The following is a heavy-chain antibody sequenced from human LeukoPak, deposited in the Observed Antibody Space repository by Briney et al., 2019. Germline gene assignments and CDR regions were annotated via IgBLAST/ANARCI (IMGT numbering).Heavy chain of an antibody. J-gene: IGHJ6*02. CDR1: GYTLTELS. CDR2: FDPEDGET. CDR3: ATVSRGTAGNYYYGMDV. V-gene: IGHV1-24*01. D-gene: IGHD1-1*01. Sequence: ASVKVSCKVSGYTLTELSMHWVRQAPGKGLEWMGGFDPEDGETIYAQKFQGRVTMTEDTSTDTAYMKLSSLRSEDTAVYYCATVSRGTAGNYYYGMDVWGQGTTVTVSS.